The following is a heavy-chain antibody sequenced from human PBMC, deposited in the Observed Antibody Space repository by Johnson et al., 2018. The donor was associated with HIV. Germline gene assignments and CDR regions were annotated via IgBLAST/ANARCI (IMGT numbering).Heavy chain of an antibody. CDR3: AKDMGDGYNPRAVADAFDI. CDR2: ISYDGSNK. J-gene: IGHJ3*02. V-gene: IGHV3-30*04. Sequence: VQLVESGGGLVQPGGSLRLSCAASGFTFSSYAMHWVRQAPGKGLEWVAVISYDGSNKYYADSVKGRFTISRDNSKNSLYLQMNSLRAEDTALYYCAKDMGDGYNPRAVADAFDIWGQGTMVTVSS. D-gene: IGHD5-24*01. CDR1: GFTFSSYA.